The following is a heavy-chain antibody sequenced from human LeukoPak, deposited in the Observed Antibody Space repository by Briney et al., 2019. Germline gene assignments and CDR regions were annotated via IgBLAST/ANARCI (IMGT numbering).Heavy chain of an antibody. Sequence: SETLSLTCTVSGGSISSYYWSWIRQPPGKGLEWIGYIYYTGSTNYNPSLKSRVTISVDTSKIQFSLELSSVTAADTAVYYCARVNLWFGELTLPFDYWGQGTLVTVSS. CDR3: ARVNLWFGELTLPFDY. D-gene: IGHD3-10*01. CDR1: GGSISSYY. CDR2: IYYTGST. J-gene: IGHJ4*02. V-gene: IGHV4-59*12.